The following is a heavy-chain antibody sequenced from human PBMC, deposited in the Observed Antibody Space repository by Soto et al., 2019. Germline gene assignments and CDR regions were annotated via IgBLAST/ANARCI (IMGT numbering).Heavy chain of an antibody. V-gene: IGHV4-34*01. CDR3: ARGGGIAAAAGKYYFDY. D-gene: IGHD6-13*01. J-gene: IGHJ4*02. CDR2: INHSGST. CDR1: GGSFSGYY. Sequence: SETLSLTCAVYGGSFSGYYWSWIRQPPGKGLEWIGEINHSGSTNYNPSPKSRVTISVDTSKNQFSLKLSSVTAADTAVYYCARGGGIAAAAGKYYFDYWGQGTLVTVSS.